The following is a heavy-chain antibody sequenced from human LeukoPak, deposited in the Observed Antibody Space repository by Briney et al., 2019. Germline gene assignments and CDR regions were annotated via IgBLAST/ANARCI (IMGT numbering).Heavy chain of an antibody. CDR3: ARGDSSAYLTF. J-gene: IGHJ4*02. V-gene: IGHV4-39*07. CDR1: GGSISSSSYY. Sequence: PSETLSLTCTVSGGSISSSSYYWGWIRQPPGKGLEWIGSIYYSGSTYYNPSLKSRVTISVDTSKNQFSLKLSSVTAADTAVYYCARGDSSAYLTFWGQGTLVTVSS. CDR2: IYYSGST. D-gene: IGHD3-22*01.